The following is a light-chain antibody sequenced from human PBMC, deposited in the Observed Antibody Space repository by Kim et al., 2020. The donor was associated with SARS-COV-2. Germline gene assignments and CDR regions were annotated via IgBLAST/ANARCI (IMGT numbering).Light chain of an antibody. J-gene: IGLJ2*01. V-gene: IGLV2-14*04. CDR1: SGDCGGYTY. Sequence: GRAITSHCTGTSGDCGGYTYVSWYQQHPAKAPKLVIYDVTKRPSGISSRFSGSKSANTASLTISGLQAEDEADYYCVSYTSSSTLVFGGGTQLTVL. CDR2: DVT. CDR3: VSYTSSSTLV.